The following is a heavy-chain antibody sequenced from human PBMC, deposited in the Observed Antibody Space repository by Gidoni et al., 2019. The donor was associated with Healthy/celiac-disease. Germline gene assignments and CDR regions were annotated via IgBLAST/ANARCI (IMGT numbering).Heavy chain of an antibody. CDR3: ARDYYDSSGYYPDY. J-gene: IGHJ4*02. Sequence: EVQLVESGGGLVQPGGSLRLPCAASGSTFSSYSMNWVRQAPGKGLEWVSYISSSSSTIYYADSVKGRFTISRDNAKNSLYLQMNSLRDEDTAVYYCARDYYDSSGYYPDYWGQGTLVTVSS. D-gene: IGHD3-22*01. V-gene: IGHV3-48*02. CDR1: GSTFSSYS. CDR2: ISSSSSTI.